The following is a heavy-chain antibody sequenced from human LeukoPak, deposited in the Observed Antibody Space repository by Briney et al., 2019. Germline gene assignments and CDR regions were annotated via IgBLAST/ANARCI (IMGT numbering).Heavy chain of an antibody. V-gene: IGHV4-39*07. D-gene: IGHD1-26*01. CDR1: GGSISSSSYY. Sequence: SETLSLTCTVSGGSISSSSYYWGWIRQPPGKGLEWIGSIYYSGSTYYNPSLESRVTISVDTSKNQFSLKLSSVTAADTAVYYCATKSGSYYYYYYMDVWGKGTTVTVSS. CDR3: ATKSGSYYYYYYMDV. J-gene: IGHJ6*03. CDR2: IYYSGST.